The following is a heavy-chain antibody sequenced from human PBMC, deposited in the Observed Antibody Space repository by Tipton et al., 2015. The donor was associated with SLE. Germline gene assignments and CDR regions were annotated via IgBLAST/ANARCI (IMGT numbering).Heavy chain of an antibody. V-gene: IGHV4-59*11. CDR3: ARDPGIAVAGGDY. J-gene: IGHJ4*02. Sequence: TLSLTCTVSGGSISSHYWSWIRQPPGKGLEWFGYIYYSGSTNYNPSLKSRVTISVDTSKNQFSLKLSSVTAADTAVYYCARDPGIAVAGGDYWGQGTLVTVSS. D-gene: IGHD6-19*01. CDR1: GGSISSHY. CDR2: IYYSGST.